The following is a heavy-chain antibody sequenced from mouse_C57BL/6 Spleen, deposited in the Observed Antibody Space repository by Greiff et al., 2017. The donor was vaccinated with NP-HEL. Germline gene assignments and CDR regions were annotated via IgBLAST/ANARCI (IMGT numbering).Heavy chain of an antibody. Sequence: EVQLVESGGGLVQPGGSLKLSCAASGFTFSDYYMYWVRQTPEKRLEWVAYISNGGGSTYYPDTVKGRFTISRDNAKNTLYLQMSRLKSEDTAMYYCARQTGGSSYGAMDYWGQGTSVTVSS. CDR2: ISNGGGST. D-gene: IGHD1-1*01. J-gene: IGHJ4*01. CDR3: ARQTGGSSYGAMDY. V-gene: IGHV5-12*01. CDR1: GFTFSDYY.